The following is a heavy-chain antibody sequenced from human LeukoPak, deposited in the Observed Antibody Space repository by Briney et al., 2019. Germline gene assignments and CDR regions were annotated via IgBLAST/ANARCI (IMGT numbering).Heavy chain of an antibody. Sequence: GASVKVSCKASGYTFTGYYMHWVRQAPGQGLEWMGWINPNSGGTNYAQKFQGWVTMTRDTSISTAYMELSRLRSDDTAVYHCARDRSDAISWYAGSHWGQGTLVTVSS. CDR2: INPNSGGT. D-gene: IGHD6-13*01. J-gene: IGHJ4*02. V-gene: IGHV1-2*04. CDR1: GYTFTGYY. CDR3: ARDRSDAISWYAGSH.